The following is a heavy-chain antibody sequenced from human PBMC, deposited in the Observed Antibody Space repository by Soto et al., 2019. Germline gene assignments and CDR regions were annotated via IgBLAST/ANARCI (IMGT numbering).Heavy chain of an antibody. D-gene: IGHD3-3*01. CDR2: ISAYNGNT. Sequence: ASVKVSCKASGYTFTSYGISWVRQAPGQGLEWMGWISAYNGNTNYAQKLQGRVTMTTDTSTSTAYMELRSLRSDDTAVYYCAGDSRGGRFLEWLSPHYYYMDVWGKGTTVTVSS. J-gene: IGHJ6*03. CDR1: GYTFTSYG. CDR3: AGDSRGGRFLEWLSPHYYYMDV. V-gene: IGHV1-18*01.